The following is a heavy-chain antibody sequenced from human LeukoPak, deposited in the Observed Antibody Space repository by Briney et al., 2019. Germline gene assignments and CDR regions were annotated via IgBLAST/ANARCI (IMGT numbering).Heavy chain of an antibody. CDR2: IYYSGTT. V-gene: IGHV4-31*03. D-gene: IGHD1/OR15-1a*01. CDR1: GGSVSSGGYS. CDR3: ATAAQNWNNAPYFDF. J-gene: IGHJ4*02. Sequence: PSETLSLTCTVSGGSVSSGGYSWSWIRQHPGEGLEWIGYIYYSGTTYYNPSLKSRLTISLDTSKNQFSLKLTSVTAADTAVYYCATAAQNWNNAPYFDFWGQETLVTVSS.